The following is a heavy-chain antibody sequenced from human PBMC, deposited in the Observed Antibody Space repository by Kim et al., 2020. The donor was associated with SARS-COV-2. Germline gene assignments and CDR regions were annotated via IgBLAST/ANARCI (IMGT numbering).Heavy chain of an antibody. V-gene: IGHV3-33*03. CDR3: AKEGEGYSSSWTFDY. J-gene: IGHJ4*02. Sequence: DSVKGRFTISRDKSKNTLYLQMNSLRAEDTAVYYCAKEGEGYSSSWTFDYWGQGTLVTVSS. D-gene: IGHD6-13*01.